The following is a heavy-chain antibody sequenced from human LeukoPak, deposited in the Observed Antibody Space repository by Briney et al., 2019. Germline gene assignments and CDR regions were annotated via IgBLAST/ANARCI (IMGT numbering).Heavy chain of an antibody. CDR1: GYSFTSYW. Sequence: GESLQISCKGSGYSFTSYWIGWVRQMPGKGLEWMGIIYPGDSDTRYSPSFQGQVTISADKSISTAYLQWSSLKASDTVMYYCARRIYCSSTSCYLDYWGQGTLVTVSS. CDR2: IYPGDSDT. CDR3: ARRIYCSSTSCYLDY. D-gene: IGHD2-2*01. V-gene: IGHV5-51*01. J-gene: IGHJ4*02.